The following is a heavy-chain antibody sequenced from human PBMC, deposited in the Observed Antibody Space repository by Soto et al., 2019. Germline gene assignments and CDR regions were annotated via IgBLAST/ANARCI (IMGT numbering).Heavy chain of an antibody. CDR2: ISSSSSTI. Sequence: PGGSLRLSCAASGFTFSSYSMNWVRRAPGKGLEWVSYISSSSSTIYYADSVKGRFTISRDNAKNSLYLQMNSLRAEDTAVYYCARDPSVEPDYWGQGTLVTVSS. CDR1: GFTFSSYS. V-gene: IGHV3-48*01. J-gene: IGHJ4*02. D-gene: IGHD1-1*01. CDR3: ARDPSVEPDY.